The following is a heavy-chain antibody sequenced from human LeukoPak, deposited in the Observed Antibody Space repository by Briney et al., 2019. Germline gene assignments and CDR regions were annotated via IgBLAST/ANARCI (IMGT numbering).Heavy chain of an antibody. V-gene: IGHV1-2*02. CDR1: GYTFTGYY. CDR2: INPNSGGT. J-gene: IGHJ2*01. CDR3: ARPLGSGWYMADWYFDL. Sequence: ASVKVSCKASGYTFTGYYMHWVRQAPGQGLEWMGWINPNSGGTNYAQKFQGRVTMTRDTSISTAYMELSGLRSDDTAVYYCARPLGSGWYMADWYFDLWGRGTLVTVSS. D-gene: IGHD6-19*01.